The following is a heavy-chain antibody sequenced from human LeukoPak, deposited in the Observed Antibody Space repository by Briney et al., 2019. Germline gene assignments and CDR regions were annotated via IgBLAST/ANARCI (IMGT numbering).Heavy chain of an antibody. Sequence: GGSLRLSCAASGFTFSSYTMNWVRQAPGKGLEWLSSISSTSSYIYYTDSVKGRFTISRDNSKNTLYLQMNSLRAEDTAVYYCAKTALYCGGDCYRPGGSDFNHDKSYYFDYWGQGTLVTVSS. J-gene: IGHJ4*02. CDR3: AKTALYCGGDCYRPGGSDFNHDKSYYFDY. CDR1: GFTFSSYT. CDR2: ISSTSSYI. V-gene: IGHV3-21*01. D-gene: IGHD2-21*02.